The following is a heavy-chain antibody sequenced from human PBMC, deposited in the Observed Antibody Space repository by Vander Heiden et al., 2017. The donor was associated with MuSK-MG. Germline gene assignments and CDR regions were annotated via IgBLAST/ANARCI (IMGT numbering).Heavy chain of an antibody. V-gene: IGHV3-23*01. J-gene: IGHJ4*01. CDR1: GFTFSSYA. Sequence: EVQLLESGGGLVQPGGSLSLSCAASGFTFSSYAMSWVRQAPGKGLEWVSAISGSGGSTYYADSVKGRFTISRDNSKNTLYLQMNSLRAEDTAVYYCAKVTYYYDSSGYYPFDYWGHGTLVTVSS. CDR3: AKVTYYYDSSGYYPFDY. D-gene: IGHD3-22*01. CDR2: ISGSGGST.